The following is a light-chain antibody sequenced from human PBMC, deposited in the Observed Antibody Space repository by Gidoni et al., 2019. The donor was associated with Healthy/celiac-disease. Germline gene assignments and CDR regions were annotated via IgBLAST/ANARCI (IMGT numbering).Light chain of an antibody. V-gene: IGKV3-15*01. CDR2: GAS. CDR1: QSVSSN. J-gene: IGKJ5*01. CDR3: QQYNNWPPIT. Sequence: IVMTQSPATLSVSQGERATLSCSPSQSVSSNLAWYQQKPGQAPRLLIYGASTRATGIPARFSGSGSGTEFTLTISSLQSEDFAVYYCQQYNNWPPITFGQGTRLEIK.